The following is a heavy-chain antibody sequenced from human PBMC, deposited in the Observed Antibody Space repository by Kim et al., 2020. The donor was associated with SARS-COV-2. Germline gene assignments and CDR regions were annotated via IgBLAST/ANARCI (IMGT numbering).Heavy chain of an antibody. D-gene: IGHD3-3*01. V-gene: IGHV3-7*01. CDR3: ARDWRSSARKPFYY. Sequence: GGSLRLSCAASGFTFSDYWMSWVRQAPGKGLEWVANIKQDGSEKYYVESVKGRFTISRDNAKNSLYLQMNSLRAEDTAVYYCARDWRSSARKPFYYWGQGTLVTVSS. CDR2: IKQDGSEK. CDR1: GFTFSDYW. J-gene: IGHJ4*02.